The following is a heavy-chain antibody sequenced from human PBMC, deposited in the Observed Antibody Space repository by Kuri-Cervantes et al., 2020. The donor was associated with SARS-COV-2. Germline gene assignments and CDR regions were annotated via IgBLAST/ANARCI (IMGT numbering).Heavy chain of an antibody. J-gene: IGHJ3*02. CDR1: GFTFSSYA. Sequence: GESLKISCAASGFTFSSYAMSWVRQAPGKGLEWVSAISGSGGSTYYADSVKGRFTISRDNSKNTLYLQMNSLRAEDTAVYYCAKDLCSSTSCSTYDAFDIWGQGTMVTVSS. V-gene: IGHV3-23*01. CDR3: AKDLCSSTSCSTYDAFDI. D-gene: IGHD2-2*01. CDR2: ISGSGGST.